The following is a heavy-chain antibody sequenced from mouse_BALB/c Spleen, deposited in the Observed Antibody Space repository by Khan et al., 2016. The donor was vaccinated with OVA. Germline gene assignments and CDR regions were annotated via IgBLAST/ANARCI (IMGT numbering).Heavy chain of an antibody. D-gene: IGHD4-1*01. J-gene: IGHJ2*01. CDR3: APAGTGDYFDY. CDR2: IDPANDNS. Sequence: VQLKQSGAELVKPGASVKLSCTASGFNIKDTHMHWVKQRPEQGLEWIGRIDPANDNSKYDPRFQGKATITADTSSNTAYLYLSSLTSEDTADYYCAPAGTGDYFDYWGQGTTLTVSS. V-gene: IGHV14-3*02. CDR1: GFNIKDTH.